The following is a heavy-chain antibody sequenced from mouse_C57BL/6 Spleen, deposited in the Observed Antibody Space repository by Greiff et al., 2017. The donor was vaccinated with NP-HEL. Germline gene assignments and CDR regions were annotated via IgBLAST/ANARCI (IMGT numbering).Heavy chain of an antibody. J-gene: IGHJ2*01. CDR2: IRNKANGYTT. CDR1: GFTFTDYY. CDR3: ARYGFYFDY. V-gene: IGHV7-3*01. Sequence: EVQLQESGGGLVQPGGSLSLSCAASGFTFTDYYMSWVRQPPGKALEWLGFIRNKANGYTTEYSASVKGRFTISRDNSQSILYLHMNALRAEDSATYYCARYGFYFDYWGQGTTLTVSS.